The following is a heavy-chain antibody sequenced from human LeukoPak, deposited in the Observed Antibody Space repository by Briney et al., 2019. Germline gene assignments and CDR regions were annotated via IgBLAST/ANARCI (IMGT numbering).Heavy chain of an antibody. D-gene: IGHD6-13*01. Sequence: PGGSLRLSCAASGFTFSSYSMNWVRQAPGKGLEWVSYISSSSSTIYYADSVKGRFTISRDNAKNSLYLQMNSLRAEDTAVYYCARESSSSWYGMDVWGQGTTVTVSS. CDR1: GFTFSSYS. CDR3: ARESSSSWYGMDV. CDR2: ISSSSSTI. V-gene: IGHV3-48*01. J-gene: IGHJ6*02.